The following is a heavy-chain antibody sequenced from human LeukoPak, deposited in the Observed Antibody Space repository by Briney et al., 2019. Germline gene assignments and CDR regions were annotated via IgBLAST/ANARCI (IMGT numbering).Heavy chain of an antibody. CDR2: IYYSGST. Sequence: SQTLSLTCTVSSGSISSGDYYWSWIRQPPGKGLEWIGYIYYSGSTYYNPSLKSRVTISVDTSKNQFSLKLSSVTAADTAVYYCARGFDSESTYFDYWGQGTLVTVSS. J-gene: IGHJ4*02. D-gene: IGHD5-12*01. CDR3: ARGFDSESTYFDY. CDR1: SGSISSGDYY. V-gene: IGHV4-30-4*01.